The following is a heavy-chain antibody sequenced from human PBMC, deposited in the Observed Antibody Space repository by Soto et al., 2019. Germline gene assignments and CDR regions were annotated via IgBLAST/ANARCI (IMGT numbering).Heavy chain of an antibody. CDR2: VYNDGSA. J-gene: IGHJ4*02. Sequence: SETLSLTCDVSGVSISSGDWWSWVRQPPGKGLEWIAEVYNDGSANYHPSLESRATISVDRSKNQFSLRLSSVTAADTGKYYCARLVYDSRLNYLYFDHWGQGTLVTVSS. D-gene: IGHD3-22*01. CDR3: ARLVYDSRLNYLYFDH. V-gene: IGHV4-4*02. CDR1: GVSISSGDW.